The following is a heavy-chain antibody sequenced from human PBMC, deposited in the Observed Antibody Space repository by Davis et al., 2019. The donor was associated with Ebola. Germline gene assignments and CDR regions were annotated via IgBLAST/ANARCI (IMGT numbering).Heavy chain of an antibody. D-gene: IGHD2-15*01. CDR1: GFTFSRYW. J-gene: IGHJ3*02. V-gene: IGHV3-7*03. Sequence: GESLKISCAVSGFTFSRYWMSWVRQAPGKGLEWVANIKEDGSEKYYVDSVKGRFTISRDNAKNSLYLQMNSLRAEDTAVYYCARDGDLVVGVAATKGVGAFDIWGQGTMVTVSS. CDR3: ARDGDLVVGVAATKGVGAFDI. CDR2: IKEDGSEK.